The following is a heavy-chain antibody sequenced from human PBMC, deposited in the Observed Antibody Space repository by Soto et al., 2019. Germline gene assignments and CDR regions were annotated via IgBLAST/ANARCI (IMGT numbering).Heavy chain of an antibody. CDR2: IGASGDYI. Sequence: EVQLLESGGGLEQPGGSLRLSCAVSGFTFAAYAMSWVRQAPGKGLEWVSSIGASGDYISLADSVKGRFTISRDNSKNTLYLQMTSLRDEDTAVYYCAKTSHADYSRYFDYWGQGTLVTVSS. CDR1: GFTFAAYA. J-gene: IGHJ4*02. D-gene: IGHD4-4*01. CDR3: AKTSHADYSRYFDY. V-gene: IGHV3-23*01.